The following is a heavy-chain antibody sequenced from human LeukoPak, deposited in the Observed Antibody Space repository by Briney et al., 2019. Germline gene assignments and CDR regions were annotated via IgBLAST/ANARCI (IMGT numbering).Heavy chain of an antibody. V-gene: IGHV3-7*01. Sequence: GGSLRLSCAASGFTFSSYWMSWVGQAPGKGLEWVANIKQDGSEKYYVDSVKGRFTISRDNAKNSLYLEMNSLRGEDTAVYYCARDNPDYDYIWGSYRGGDAFDIWGQGTMVTVSS. CDR1: GFTFSSYW. D-gene: IGHD3-16*02. J-gene: IGHJ3*02. CDR3: ARDNPDYDYIWGSYRGGDAFDI. CDR2: IKQDGSEK.